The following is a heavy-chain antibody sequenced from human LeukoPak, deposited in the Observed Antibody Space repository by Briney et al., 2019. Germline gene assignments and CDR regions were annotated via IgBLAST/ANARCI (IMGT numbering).Heavy chain of an antibody. CDR3: ARTTSFTAPVYDY. CDR2: MNPNNGDS. J-gene: IGHJ4*02. CDR1: RYTFTNYH. Sequence: ASVTVSCKASRYTFTNYHIKCVRQATGQGLEWMGWMNPNNGDSGYAQKLQGRVTITRDTSISTSYMRLRSLRSVDTAVYFCARTTSFTAPVYDYWGQGTLVTVSS. V-gene: IGHV1-8*03. D-gene: IGHD1-1*01.